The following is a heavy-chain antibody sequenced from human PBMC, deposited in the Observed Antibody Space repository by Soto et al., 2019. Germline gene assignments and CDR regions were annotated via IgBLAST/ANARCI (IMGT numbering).Heavy chain of an antibody. Sequence: QVQLVQSGAEVKKPGASVKVSCKASGYTFTTYTMHWVRQAPGQRLEWMGWINAGNGNTKYSQNFQGRVTITRDTSATTAYMELSSLRSEDTAVYYCARGLTMVRGVILDAFDIWGQGTMVTVSP. CDR3: ARGLTMVRGVILDAFDI. CDR1: GYTFTTYT. J-gene: IGHJ3*02. D-gene: IGHD3-10*01. V-gene: IGHV1-3*01. CDR2: INAGNGNT.